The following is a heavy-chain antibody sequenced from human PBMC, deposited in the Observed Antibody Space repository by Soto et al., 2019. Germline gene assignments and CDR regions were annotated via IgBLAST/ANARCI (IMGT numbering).Heavy chain of an antibody. CDR2: IYYSGST. CDR1: GGSISSYY. Sequence: SETLSLTCTVSGGSISSYYWSWIRQPPGKGLEWIGYIYYSGSTNYNPSLKSRVTISVDTSKNQFSLKLSSVTAADTAVYYCASSSPKSYDFWSGYSPNYYYYYMDVWGKGTTVTVSS. CDR3: ASSSPKSYDFWSGYSPNYYYYYMDV. V-gene: IGHV4-59*01. D-gene: IGHD3-3*01. J-gene: IGHJ6*03.